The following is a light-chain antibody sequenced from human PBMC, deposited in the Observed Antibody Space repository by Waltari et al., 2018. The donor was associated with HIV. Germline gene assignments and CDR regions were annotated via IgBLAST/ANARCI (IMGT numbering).Light chain of an antibody. CDR1: QSLVYSDGKTY. Sequence: VVMTQSPLSLPVTLRQPASIPCRYSQSLVYSDGKTYLNWFQKRPSQGPRRVISKCYQRESGATDKVSGRGLGTDFTLKISRVEAEDVGIYDCMQGTYWPYTFGQGSKLEIK. CDR3: MQGTYWPYT. V-gene: IGKV2-30*01. J-gene: IGKJ2*01. CDR2: KCY.